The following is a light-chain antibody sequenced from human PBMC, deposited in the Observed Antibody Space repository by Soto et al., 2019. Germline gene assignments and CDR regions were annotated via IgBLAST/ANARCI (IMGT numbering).Light chain of an antibody. V-gene: IGKV3-11*01. CDR2: DAS. CDR3: QQRSNWPSWT. Sequence: EIVLTQSPATLSLSPGERATLSCRASQRVSSYLAWYQQKPGQAPRLLIYDASNRATGIPARFSGRGSGTDFTLTIISIEPEDFAVDYCQQRSNWPSWTFGQGTKVEIK. CDR1: QRVSSY. J-gene: IGKJ1*01.